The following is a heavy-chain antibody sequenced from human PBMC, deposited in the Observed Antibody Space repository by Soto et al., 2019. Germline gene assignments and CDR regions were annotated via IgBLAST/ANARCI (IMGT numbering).Heavy chain of an antibody. CDR2: INHSGST. CDR3: ARGVDSWSGYLF. J-gene: IGHJ4*02. V-gene: IGHV4-34*01. CDR1: GGSFSGYY. D-gene: IGHD3-3*01. Sequence: PSETLSLTCAVYGGSFSGYYWSWIRQPPGKGLEWIGEINHSGSTNYNPSLKSRVTISVDTSKNQFSLKLSSVTAADTAVYYCARGVDSWSGYLFWGQGTPVTVSS.